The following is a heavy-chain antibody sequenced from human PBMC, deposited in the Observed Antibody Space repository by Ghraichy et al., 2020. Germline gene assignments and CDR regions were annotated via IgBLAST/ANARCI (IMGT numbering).Heavy chain of an antibody. CDR1: GGSFSGYY. CDR2: INHSGST. J-gene: IGHJ4*02. D-gene: IGHD4-23*01. Sequence: SETLSLTCAVYGGSFSGYYWSWIRQPPGKGLEWIGEINHSGSTNYNPSLKSRVTISVDTSKNQFSLKLSSVTAADTAVYYCARGYDYGGTTRPFDYWGQGTLVTVSS. V-gene: IGHV4-34*01. CDR3: ARGYDYGGTTRPFDY.